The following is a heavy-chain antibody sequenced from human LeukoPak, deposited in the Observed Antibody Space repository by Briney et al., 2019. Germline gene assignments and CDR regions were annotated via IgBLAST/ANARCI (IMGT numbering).Heavy chain of an antibody. CDR1: GYTFTSYY. CDR2: INPSCGST. V-gene: IGHV1-46*01. D-gene: IGHD3-22*01. CDR3: ARDRGTMMESLYYFDY. J-gene: IGHJ4*02. Sequence: GASVKVSCKASGYTFTSYYMHWVRQAPGQGLEWMGIINPSCGSTSYAQKFQGRVTMTRDMSTSTVYMELSSLRSEDTAVYYCARDRGTMMESLYYFDYWGQGTLVTVSS.